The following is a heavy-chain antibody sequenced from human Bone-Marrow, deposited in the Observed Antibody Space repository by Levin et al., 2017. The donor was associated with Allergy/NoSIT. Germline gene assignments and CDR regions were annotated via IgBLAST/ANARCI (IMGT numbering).Heavy chain of an antibody. CDR1: GFTFSSYA. CDR2: ISYDGSNK. CDR3: ARDMVAARWGTTDGHNWFDP. J-gene: IGHJ5*02. Sequence: PGGSLRLSCAASGFTFSSYAMHWVRQAPGKGLEWVAVISYDGSNKYYADSVKGRFTISRDNSKNTLYLQMNSLRAEDTAVYYCARDMVAARWGTTDGHNWFDPWGQGTLVTVSS. D-gene: IGHD6-6*01. V-gene: IGHV3-30-3*01.